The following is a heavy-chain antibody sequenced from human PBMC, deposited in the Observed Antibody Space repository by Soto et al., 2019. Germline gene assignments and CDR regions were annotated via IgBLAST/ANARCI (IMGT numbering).Heavy chain of an antibody. D-gene: IGHD6-6*01. CDR3: TRVLAARRWYYYYGMDV. CDR1: GVTFCDYG. CDR2: IRSKAYGGTT. J-gene: IGHJ6*02. V-gene: IGHV3-49*04. Sequence: PGGSLTLSCTSSGVTFCDYGMSWVRQAPGKGLEWVGFIRSKAYGGTTEYAASVKGRFTISRDDSKSIAYLQMNSLKTEDTAVYYCTRVLAARRWYYYYGMDVWGQGTTVTVSS.